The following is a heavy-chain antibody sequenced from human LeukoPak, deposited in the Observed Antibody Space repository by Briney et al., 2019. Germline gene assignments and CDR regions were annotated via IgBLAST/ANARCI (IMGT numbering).Heavy chain of an antibody. V-gene: IGHV1-18*01. CDR3: ARDVHYCGSGIRYYYYYGMDV. CDR1: GYTFTSYG. CDR2: ISAYNGNT. J-gene: IGHJ6*02. D-gene: IGHD3-10*01. Sequence: ASVKVSCKASGYTFTSYGISWVRQAPGQGLEWMGWISAYNGNTNYAQKLQGRVTMTTDTSTSTAYMELRSLRSDDTAVYYCARDVHYCGSGIRYYYYYGMDVWGQGTTVTVSS.